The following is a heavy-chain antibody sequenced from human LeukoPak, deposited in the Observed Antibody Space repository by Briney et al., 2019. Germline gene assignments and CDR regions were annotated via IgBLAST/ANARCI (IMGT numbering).Heavy chain of an antibody. Sequence: PGGTLRLSCAASGFTFSSYGMSWVRQAPGKGLEWVSAISGSGGSTYYADSVKGRFTISRDNSKNTLYLQMNSLRAEDTAVYYCAKEDITMVRGVITGSDYWGQGTLVTVSS. V-gene: IGHV3-23*01. J-gene: IGHJ4*02. D-gene: IGHD3-10*01. CDR1: GFTFSSYG. CDR3: AKEDITMVRGVITGSDY. CDR2: ISGSGGST.